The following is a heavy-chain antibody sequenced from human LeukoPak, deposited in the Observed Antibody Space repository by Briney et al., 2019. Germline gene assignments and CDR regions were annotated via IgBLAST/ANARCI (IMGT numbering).Heavy chain of an antibody. CDR2: IWYDGSNK. Sequence: GRSLRLSCAASGFTFSSYGMHWVRQAPGKGLEWVAVIWYDGSNKYYADSVKGRFTISRDNSKNTLYLQMNSLRAEDTAVYYCAKGYPPVSLLWAPYYFDYWGQGTLVTVSS. J-gene: IGHJ4*02. V-gene: IGHV3-33*06. D-gene: IGHD2-2*01. CDR1: GFTFSSYG. CDR3: AKGYPPVSLLWAPYYFDY.